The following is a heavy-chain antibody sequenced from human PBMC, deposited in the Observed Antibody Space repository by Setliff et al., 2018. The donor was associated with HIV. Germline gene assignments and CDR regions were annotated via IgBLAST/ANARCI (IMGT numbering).Heavy chain of an antibody. CDR3: ARRKSEDSGYGPRYYDF. CDR2: IYPGDSDT. Sequence: GESLKISCKGSGYSFTNYWIGWVRQMPGRGLEWMGIIYPGDSDTRYSPSFQGQVTISADKSISTAYPQWSSLKASDTAMYYCARRKSEDSGYGPRYYDFWGQGTLVTVSS. V-gene: IGHV5-51*01. CDR1: GYSFTNYW. J-gene: IGHJ4*02. D-gene: IGHD3-22*01.